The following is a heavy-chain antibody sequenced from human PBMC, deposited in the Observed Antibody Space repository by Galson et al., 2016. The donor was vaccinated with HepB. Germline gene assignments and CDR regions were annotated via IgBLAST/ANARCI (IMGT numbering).Heavy chain of an antibody. CDR1: GFAFSTFC. CDR2: IWYDGNNK. D-gene: IGHD2-2*01. J-gene: IGHJ6*02. V-gene: IGHV3-33*06. CDR3: SKGLAYCSGTSCLSYSDSPGGGMDV. Sequence: SLRLSCAASGFAFSTFCMHWVRQAPGKGLEWVAVIWYDGNNKYYLNSVEGRFTISRDNSKNMLYLQLNSLRVEDTAVYYCSKGLAYCSGTSCLSYSDSPGGGMDVWGQGTTVTVSS.